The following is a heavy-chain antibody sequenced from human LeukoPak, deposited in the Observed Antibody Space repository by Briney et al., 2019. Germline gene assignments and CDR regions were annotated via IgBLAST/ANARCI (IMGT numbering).Heavy chain of an antibody. Sequence: PSETLSLTCTVSGGSISSGGYYWSWIRQHPGKGLEWIGYIYYSGSTYYNPSLKSRVTISVDTSKNQFSLKLSSVTAADTAVYYCASTNINSGYEVDYWGQGTLVTVSS. CDR2: IYYSGST. J-gene: IGHJ4*02. CDR3: ASTNINSGYEVDY. V-gene: IGHV4-31*03. D-gene: IGHD5-12*01. CDR1: GGSISSGGYY.